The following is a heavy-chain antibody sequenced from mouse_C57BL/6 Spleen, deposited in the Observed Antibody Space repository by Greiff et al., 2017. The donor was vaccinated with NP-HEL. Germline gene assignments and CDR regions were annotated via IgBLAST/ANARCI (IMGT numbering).Heavy chain of an antibody. CDR1: GYTFTDYY. D-gene: IGHD2-4*01. J-gene: IGHJ4*01. CDR3: ARNSIYYDYDYAMDY. CDR2: INPNNGGT. V-gene: IGHV1-26*01. Sequence: EVQLQQSGPELVKPGASVKISCKASGYTFTDYYMNWVKQSHGKSLEWIGDINPNNGGTSYNQKFKGKATLTVDKSSSTAYMELRSLTSEDSAVYYCARNSIYYDYDYAMDYWGQGTSVTVSS.